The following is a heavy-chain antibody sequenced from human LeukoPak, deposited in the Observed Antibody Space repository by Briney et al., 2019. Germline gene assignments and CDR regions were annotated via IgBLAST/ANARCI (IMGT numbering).Heavy chain of an antibody. CDR1: GFTFSSYS. CDR3: AKDRALGYCSGGSCYGPLFDY. J-gene: IGHJ4*02. Sequence: PGGSLRLSCAASGFTFSSYSMNWVRQAPGKGLEWVSGISWNSGSIGYADSVKGRFTISRDNAKNSLYLQMNSLRAEDTALYYCAKDRALGYCSGGSCYGPLFDYWGQGTLVTVSS. V-gene: IGHV3-9*01. D-gene: IGHD2-15*01. CDR2: ISWNSGSI.